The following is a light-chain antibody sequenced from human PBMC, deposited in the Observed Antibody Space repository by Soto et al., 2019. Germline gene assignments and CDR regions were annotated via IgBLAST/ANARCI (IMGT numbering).Light chain of an antibody. CDR1: QSVSTN. J-gene: IGKJ4*01. CDR2: GAS. V-gene: IGKV3-15*01. Sequence: EKVMTQSPDTLSVSPGERATLSCRASQSVSTNLAWYQQKPGQAPRLLISGASTRATGIPARFSGSGSGTDFTLTISSLQSEDFAVYYCQQYFNWPPTFGGGSKVEIK. CDR3: QQYFNWPPT.